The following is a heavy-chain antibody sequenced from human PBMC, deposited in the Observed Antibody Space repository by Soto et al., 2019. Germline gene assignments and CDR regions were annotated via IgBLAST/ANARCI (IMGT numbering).Heavy chain of an antibody. CDR1: GLIFSDYH. J-gene: IGHJ6*02. Sequence: EVQLVESGGGLVQPGGSLRLSCAASGLIFSDYHMDWVRQAPGKGLEWVGRIRRKANSYTTEYAASGKGRFTISRDYSKNSLYSQMNSMKTENTAVYYCAMLGGWSGGSNDMDVWGQGTTVTVSS. D-gene: IGHD6-19*01. V-gene: IGHV3-72*01. CDR3: AMLGGWSGGSNDMDV. CDR2: IRRKANSYTT.